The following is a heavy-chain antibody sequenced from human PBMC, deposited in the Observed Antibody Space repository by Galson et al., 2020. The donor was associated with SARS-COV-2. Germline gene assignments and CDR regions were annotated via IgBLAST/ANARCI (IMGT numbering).Heavy chain of an antibody. Sequence: TGGSLRLSCAASGFTFSSYWMSWVRQAPGKGLEWVANIKQDGSEKYYVDSVKGRFTISRDNAKNSLYLQMNSLRAEDTAVYYCAGDSGVSYYGSGSSYYDYYGMDVWGQVTTVTVSS. D-gene: IGHD3-10*01. CDR2: IKQDGSEK. CDR1: GFTFSSYW. V-gene: IGHV3-7*01. J-gene: IGHJ6*02. CDR3: AGDSGVSYYGSGSSYYDYYGMDV.